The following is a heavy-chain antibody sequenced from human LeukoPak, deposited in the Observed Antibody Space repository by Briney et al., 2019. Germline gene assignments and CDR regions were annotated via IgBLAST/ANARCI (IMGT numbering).Heavy chain of an antibody. CDR1: GGSFSGYY. Sequence: RPSETLSLTCAVYGGSFSGYYWSWIRQPPGKGLEWIGEINHSGSTNYNPSLKSRVTISVDTSKNQFSLKLSSVTAADTAVYYCARASSWLPFFDYWGQGTLVTVSS. CDR3: ARASSWLPFFDY. D-gene: IGHD6-13*01. CDR2: INHSGST. J-gene: IGHJ4*02. V-gene: IGHV4-34*01.